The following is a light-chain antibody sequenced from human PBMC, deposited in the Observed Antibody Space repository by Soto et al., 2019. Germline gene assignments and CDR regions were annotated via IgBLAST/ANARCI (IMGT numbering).Light chain of an antibody. J-gene: IGKJ1*01. V-gene: IGKV3-20*01. CDR3: QQYGSSPWT. Sequence: EILLTQSPATLSLSPGERATLSCRASQSVSSSYLAWYQQKPGQAPRLLIYGASSRATGIPDRFSGRGSGTDFTLPISRLDPEDFAVYYCQQYGSSPWTFGQGTKVDIK. CDR1: QSVSSSY. CDR2: GAS.